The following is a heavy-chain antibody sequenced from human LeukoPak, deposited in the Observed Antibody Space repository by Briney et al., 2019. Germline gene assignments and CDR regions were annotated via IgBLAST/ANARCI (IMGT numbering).Heavy chain of an antibody. D-gene: IGHD2-21*02. Sequence: GGSLRLSCAAPGFTFSNYVIHWVRQAPGKGLEWVAVISYDGSNKYYVDSVKGRFTISRDNSKNTLFLQMNSLRAEDTAVYYCVKDLNCGGDCYSAAGHWGQGILVTVSS. CDR1: GFTFSNYV. J-gene: IGHJ4*02. CDR2: ISYDGSNK. CDR3: VKDLNCGGDCYSAAGH. V-gene: IGHV3-30*18.